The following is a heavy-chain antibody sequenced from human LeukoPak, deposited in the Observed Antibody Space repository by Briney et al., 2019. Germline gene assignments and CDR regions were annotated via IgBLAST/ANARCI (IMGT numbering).Heavy chain of an antibody. CDR3: ARVTGYDWESFYDY. D-gene: IGHD5-12*01. V-gene: IGHV4-59*01. CDR2: IYYSGST. CDR1: GGSISSYY. J-gene: IGHJ4*02. Sequence: PSETLSLTCTVSGGSISSYYWSWIRQPAGKGLEWIGYIYYSGSTNYNPSLKSRVTISVDTSKNQFSLKLRSVTAADTAVYYCARVTGYDWESFYDYWGQGILVTVSS.